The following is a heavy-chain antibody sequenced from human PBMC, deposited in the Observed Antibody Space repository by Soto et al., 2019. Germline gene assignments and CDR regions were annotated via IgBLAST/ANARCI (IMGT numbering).Heavy chain of an antibody. J-gene: IGHJ5*02. CDR3: ARDYFDSSDYTTNWFDP. V-gene: IGHV4-39*01. CDR1: GDSISNSRFY. CDR2: IYHTGNA. Sequence: SETLSLTCSVSGDSISNSRFYWAWILQPPGEGLEWIGSIYHTGNAYYNLSLKSRVTIFVDTSKNQFSLKLTSVTAADTALYYCARDYFDSSDYTTNWFDPWGQGTLVTVSS. D-gene: IGHD3-22*01.